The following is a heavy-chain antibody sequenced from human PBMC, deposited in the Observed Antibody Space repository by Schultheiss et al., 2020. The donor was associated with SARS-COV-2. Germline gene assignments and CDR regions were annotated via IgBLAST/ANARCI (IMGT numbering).Heavy chain of an antibody. CDR3: ARIRGYSYGPNYYYYGMDV. CDR1: GGSFSGYY. J-gene: IGHJ6*02. CDR2: INHSGST. D-gene: IGHD5-18*01. V-gene: IGHV4-34*01. Sequence: SETLSLTCAVYGGSFSGYYWSWIRQPPGKGLEWIGEINHSGSTNYNPSLKSRVTISVDTSKNQFSLKLSSVTAADTAVYYCARIRGYSYGPNYYYYGMDVWVQGTTVTVSS.